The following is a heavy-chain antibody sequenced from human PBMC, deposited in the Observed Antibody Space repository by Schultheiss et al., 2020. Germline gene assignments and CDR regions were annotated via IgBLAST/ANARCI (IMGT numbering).Heavy chain of an antibody. CDR2: IDWDDDK. D-gene: IGHD3-9*01. J-gene: IGHJ4*02. CDR1: GFSLSTSGMC. V-gene: IGHV2-70*01. CDR3: ARMRYYDILTADYYFDY. Sequence: SGPTLVKPTQTLTLTCPFSGFSLSTSGMCVSWIRQPPGKALEWLALIDWDDDKYYSTSLKTRLTISKDTSKTQVVLTMTNMDPVDTATYYCARMRYYDILTADYYFDYWGQGTLVTVSS.